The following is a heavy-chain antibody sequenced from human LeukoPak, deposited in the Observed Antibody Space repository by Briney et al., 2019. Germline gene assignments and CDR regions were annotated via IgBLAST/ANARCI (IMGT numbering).Heavy chain of an antibody. J-gene: IGHJ5*02. Sequence: PGGSLRLSCAASGFTFSSYSMNWVRQAPGKGLEWVSSISSSSSYVYYADSVKGRFTISRDNAKNSLYLQMNSLRAEDTAVYYCARGLDYGSGSYPNWFDPWGQGTLVTVSS. CDR1: GFTFSSYS. CDR2: ISSSSSYV. CDR3: ARGLDYGSGSYPNWFDP. D-gene: IGHD3-10*01. V-gene: IGHV3-21*01.